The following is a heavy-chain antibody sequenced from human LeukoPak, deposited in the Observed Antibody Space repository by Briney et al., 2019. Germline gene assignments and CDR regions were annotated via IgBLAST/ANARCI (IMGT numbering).Heavy chain of an antibody. Sequence: GGSLRLSCTVSGFTVSTNSMSWVRQAPGKGLEWVSFIYSDNTHYSDSVKGRFTISRDNSKNTLYLQMNSLRAEDTAVYYCARRAGAYSHPYDYWGRGTLVTVSS. CDR2: IYSDNT. D-gene: IGHD4/OR15-4a*01. J-gene: IGHJ4*02. V-gene: IGHV3-53*01. CDR1: GFTVSTNS. CDR3: ARRAGAYSHPYDY.